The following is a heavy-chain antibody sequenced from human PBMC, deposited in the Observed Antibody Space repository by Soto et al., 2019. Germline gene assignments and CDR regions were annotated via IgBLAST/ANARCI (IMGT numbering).Heavy chain of an antibody. D-gene: IGHD2-15*01. CDR1: GYTFTSYW. J-gene: IGHJ4*02. Sequence: GESLKISCKGSGYTFTSYWIGWVRQMPGEGLEWMGVIYPSDSDIRYSPSFQGKVTISADKSITTAYLQWSSLKAADTAMYYCVRSGTSSGRFSDYWGQGTLVTVSS. CDR2: IYPSDSDI. CDR3: VRSGTSSGRFSDY. V-gene: IGHV5-51*01.